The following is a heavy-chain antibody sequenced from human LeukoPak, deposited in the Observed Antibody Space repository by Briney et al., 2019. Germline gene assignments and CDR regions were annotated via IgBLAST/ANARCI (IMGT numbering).Heavy chain of an antibody. V-gene: IGHV3-23*01. CDR2: ISGSGGST. J-gene: IGHJ4*02. Sequence: PGGSLRLSCAASGFTFSSYGMSWVRQAPGKGLEWVSAISGSGGSTYYADSVKGRFTISRDNSKNTLYLQMNSLRAEDTAVYYCAKDRTRSSGYIDYWGQGTLVTVSS. CDR3: AKDRTRSSGYIDY. CDR1: GFTFSSYG. D-gene: IGHD3-22*01.